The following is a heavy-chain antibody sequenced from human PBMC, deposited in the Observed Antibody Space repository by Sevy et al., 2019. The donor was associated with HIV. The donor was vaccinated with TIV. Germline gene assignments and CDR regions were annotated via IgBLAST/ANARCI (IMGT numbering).Heavy chain of an antibody. D-gene: IGHD1-26*01. J-gene: IGHJ4*02. CDR1: GCTFSSYP. CDR3: VTRGGLVGATDFDY. Sequence: GGSLRLSCSASGCTFSSYPMHWVRQAPGKGLEYVSLISGNGGSTYYADSVKGRFTISRDNFKKTLYLQMSSLRAEDTAVYYCVTRGGLVGATDFDYWRQGTRVTVSS. CDR2: ISGNGGST. V-gene: IGHV3-64D*06.